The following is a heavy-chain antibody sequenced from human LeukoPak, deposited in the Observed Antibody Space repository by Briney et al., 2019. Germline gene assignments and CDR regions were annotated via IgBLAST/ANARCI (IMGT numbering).Heavy chain of an antibody. J-gene: IGHJ3*02. CDR1: GFTFSSYS. Sequence: PGGSLRLSCAASGFTFSSYSMNWVRQAPGKGLEWVSSISSSSSYIYYADSVKGRFTISRDNAKNSLYLQMNSLRAEDTAVYYYARDQKPYDYVDAFDIWGQGTMVTVSS. D-gene: IGHD3-16*01. CDR3: ARDQKPYDYVDAFDI. V-gene: IGHV3-21*01. CDR2: ISSSSSYI.